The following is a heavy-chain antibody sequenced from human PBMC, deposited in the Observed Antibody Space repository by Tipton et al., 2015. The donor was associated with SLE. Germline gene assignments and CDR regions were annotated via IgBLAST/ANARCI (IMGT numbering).Heavy chain of an antibody. V-gene: IGHV4-38-2*02. Sequence: TLSLTCNVSGYSISSGYYWGWIRQPPGKGLEWIASIYHSGNTYYNPSLKSRVTISVDTSKNQFSLKVTSVTAADTAVYYCARLSGDAFDIWGQGTLVTVSS. J-gene: IGHJ3*02. CDR1: GYSISSGYY. CDR3: ARLSGDAFDI. D-gene: IGHD1-26*01. CDR2: IYHSGNT.